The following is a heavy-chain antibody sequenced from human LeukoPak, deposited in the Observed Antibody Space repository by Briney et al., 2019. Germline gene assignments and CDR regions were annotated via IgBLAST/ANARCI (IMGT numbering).Heavy chain of an antibody. CDR2: ISGSGGST. D-gene: IGHD6-13*01. CDR3: ANGGAAELFDY. CDR1: GLTFSSYA. Sequence: GGSLRLSCAASGLTFSSYAMSWVRQAPGKGLEWVSAISGSGGSTYYADSVKGRFTISRDNSKNTLYLQMNSLRAEDTAVYYCANGGAAELFDYWGQGTLVTVSS. V-gene: IGHV3-23*01. J-gene: IGHJ4*02.